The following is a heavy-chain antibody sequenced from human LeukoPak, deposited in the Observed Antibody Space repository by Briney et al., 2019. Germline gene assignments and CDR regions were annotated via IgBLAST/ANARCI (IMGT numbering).Heavy chain of an antibody. CDR3: ARDSLKRSGSIDY. CDR2: IIPIFGTA. CDR1: GGTFSSYA. V-gene: IGHV1-69*06. D-gene: IGHD3-10*01. J-gene: IGHJ4*02. Sequence: SVKVSCKASGGTFSSYAISWVRQAPVQGLEWMGGIIPIFGTANYAQKFQDRVTITADKSTSTAYMELSSLRSEDTAVYYCARDSLKRSGSIDYWGQGTLVTVSS.